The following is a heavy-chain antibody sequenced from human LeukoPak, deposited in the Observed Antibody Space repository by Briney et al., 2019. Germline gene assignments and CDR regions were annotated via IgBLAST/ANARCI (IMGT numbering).Heavy chain of an antibody. Sequence: GGSLRLSCAASGFTFSSYWMSWVRQAPGKGLEWVANIKQDGSEKYYVDSVKGRFTISRDNAKNSLYLQMNSLRAEDTAVSYCARLGYCSGGSCYSSYYFDYWGQGTLVTVSS. V-gene: IGHV3-7*01. CDR2: IKQDGSEK. CDR3: ARLGYCSGGSCYSSYYFDY. J-gene: IGHJ4*02. D-gene: IGHD2-15*01. CDR1: GFTFSSYW.